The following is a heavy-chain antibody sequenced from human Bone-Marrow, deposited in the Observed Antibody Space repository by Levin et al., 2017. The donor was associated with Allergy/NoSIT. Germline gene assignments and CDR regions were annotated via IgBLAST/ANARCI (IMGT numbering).Heavy chain of an antibody. CDR2: IKQDGSEK. V-gene: IGHV3-7*01. D-gene: IGHD3-9*01. CDR1: GFTFSSYW. J-gene: IGHJ6*02. CDR3: ARERNDWLLYEGLVEFYYYGMDV. Sequence: GESLKISCAASGFTFSSYWMSWVRQAPGKGLEWVANIKQDGSEKYYVDSVKGRFTISRDNAKNSLYLQMNSLRAEDTAVYYCARERNDWLLYEGLVEFYYYGMDVWGQGTTVTVSS.